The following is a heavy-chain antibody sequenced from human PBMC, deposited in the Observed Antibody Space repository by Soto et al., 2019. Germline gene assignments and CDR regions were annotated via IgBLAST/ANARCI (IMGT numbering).Heavy chain of an antibody. V-gene: IGHV4-39*01. CDR1: GGSISSSTYY. D-gene: IGHD2-21*02. Sequence: PSETLSLTCTVSGGSISSSTYYWGWIRQPPGKGLEWIGSIYYSGSTYYNPSLKSRVTISVGTSKNQFSLKLSSVTAADTAVYYCARQEHIVVVTAIGWFDPWGQG. J-gene: IGHJ5*02. CDR3: ARQEHIVVVTAIGWFDP. CDR2: IYYSGST.